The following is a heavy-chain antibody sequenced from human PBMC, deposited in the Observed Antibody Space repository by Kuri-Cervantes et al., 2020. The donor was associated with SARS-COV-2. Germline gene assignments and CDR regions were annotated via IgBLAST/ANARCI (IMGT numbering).Heavy chain of an antibody. CDR3: ARGTGDLDQ. J-gene: IGHJ5*02. CDR1: GGSISSSSYY. CDR2: INHSGST. V-gene: IGHV4-39*01. Sequence: SETLSLTCTVSGGSISSSSYYWSWIRQTPEMGLEWIGEINHSGSTNYNPSLRSRVTMSVDTSKNQFSLKLTSVTAADTAVYYCARGTGDLDQWGQGTLVTVSS. D-gene: IGHD7-27*01.